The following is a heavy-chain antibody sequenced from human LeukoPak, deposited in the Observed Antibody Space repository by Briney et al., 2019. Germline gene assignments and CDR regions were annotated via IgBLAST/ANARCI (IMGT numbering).Heavy chain of an antibody. CDR3: ARKVSSKANSDRFDT. Sequence: SETLSLTCTVSGDSIGSGVYYWGWVRQPPGEGVEWIGNIFHTGSAYDKPSLQSRVTISIDTSRSQSSLKVTSVTAADTAVYYCARKVSSKANSDRFDTWGQGTLVTVSS. CDR1: GDSIGSGVYY. D-gene: IGHD1-1*01. V-gene: IGHV4-39*01. J-gene: IGHJ5*02. CDR2: IFHTGSA.